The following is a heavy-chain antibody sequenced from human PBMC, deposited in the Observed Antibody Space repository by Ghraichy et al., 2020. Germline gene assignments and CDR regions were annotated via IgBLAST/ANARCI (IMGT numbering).Heavy chain of an antibody. Sequence: SETLSLTCTVSGGSVSTVSYYWSWIRQPPGKGLEWIGYIYYNGTTNHSPSLKSRVTVSLDTSKDHFSLRLSSVTAADTAVYYCARLIVGTTYFDHWGQGTLVTVSS. V-gene: IGHV4-61*03. J-gene: IGHJ4*02. CDR1: GGSVSTVSYY. CDR3: ARLIVGTTYFDH. CDR2: IYYNGTT. D-gene: IGHD1-26*01.